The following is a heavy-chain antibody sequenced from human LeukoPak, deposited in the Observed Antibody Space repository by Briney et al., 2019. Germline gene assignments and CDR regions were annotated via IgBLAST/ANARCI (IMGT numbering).Heavy chain of an antibody. CDR1: GFTFSSYA. V-gene: IGHV3-23*01. CDR2: ISGSGGST. CDR3: AKDGGSAVAGTGGAY. J-gene: IGHJ4*02. D-gene: IGHD6-19*01. Sequence: GGSLRLSCAASGFTFSSYAMSWVRQAPGKGLERVSAISGSGGSTYYADSVKGRFTISRDNSKNTLYLQMNSLRAEDTAVYYCAKDGGSAVAGTGGAYWGQGTLDTVSS.